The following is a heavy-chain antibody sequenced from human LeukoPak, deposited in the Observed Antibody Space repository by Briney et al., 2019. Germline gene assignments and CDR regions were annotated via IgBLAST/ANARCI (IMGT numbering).Heavy chain of an antibody. D-gene: IGHD5-18*01. CDR2: INHSGST. Sequence: SETLSLTCAVYGGSFSGYYWSWIRQPPGKGLEWIGEINHSGSTNYNPSLKSRVTISVDTSKNQFALRLSSVTAADTAMYYCAWGYSYGYVNWGQGTLVTVSS. CDR3: AWGYSYGYVN. V-gene: IGHV4-34*01. J-gene: IGHJ4*02. CDR1: GGSFSGYY.